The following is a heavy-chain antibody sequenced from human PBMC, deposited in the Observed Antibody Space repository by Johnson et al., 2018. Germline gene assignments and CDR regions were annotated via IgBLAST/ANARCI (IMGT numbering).Heavy chain of an antibody. CDR2: ISYDGSNT. V-gene: IGHV3-30*18. CDR1: GFAFNTYG. Sequence: QVQLLETGGGVVQPGRSLRLSCAASGFAFNTYGIHWVRQDPGKGLEWVAVISYDGSNTYYADSVKGRFTISRDNSKNMLYLEMNSLRADDTAVYYCAKEMGWYLGYFYYYMDVWGKGTTVTVSS. J-gene: IGHJ6*03. D-gene: IGHD6-19*01. CDR3: AKEMGWYLGYFYYYMDV.